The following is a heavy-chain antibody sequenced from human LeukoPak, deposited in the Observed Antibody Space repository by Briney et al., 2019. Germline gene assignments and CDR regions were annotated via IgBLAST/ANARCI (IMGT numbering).Heavy chain of an antibody. CDR2: ISSSSTTK. Sequence: PGGSLRLSCAASGFTFSRYTMNWVRQAPGKGLEWISDISSSSTTKRYADSVKGRFTISRDNAKNSLYLQMNSLRVEDTAVYYCARDSGYVDYWGQGTLVTVSS. D-gene: IGHD2-2*01. CDR3: ARDSGYVDY. CDR1: GFTFSRYT. V-gene: IGHV3-48*04. J-gene: IGHJ4*02.